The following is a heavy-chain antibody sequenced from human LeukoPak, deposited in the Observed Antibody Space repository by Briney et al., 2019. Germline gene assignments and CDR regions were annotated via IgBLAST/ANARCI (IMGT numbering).Heavy chain of an antibody. Sequence: EASVKVSCKASGYTFPNYYVHWARQAPGQGLEWMGRINPNSGGTHYAQKFQGTVTMTRDTSINTAYMELSSLRSDDTAVYYCARDYWPYFYRSGSYWSPGDFWGQGALVTVSS. CDR3: ARDYWPYFYRSGSYWSPGDF. V-gene: IGHV1-2*06. J-gene: IGHJ4*02. CDR2: INPNSGGT. CDR1: GYTFPNYY. D-gene: IGHD3-10*01.